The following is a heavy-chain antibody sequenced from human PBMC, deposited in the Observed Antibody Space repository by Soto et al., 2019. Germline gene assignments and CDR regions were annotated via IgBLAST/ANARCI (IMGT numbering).Heavy chain of an antibody. CDR3: XXXXXXXXXXXXX. CDR1: GFTFSSYA. V-gene: IGHV3-23*01. Sequence: GSLRLSCAASGFTFSSYAMSWVRQAPGKGLEWVSVISGSGGSTHYADSVKGRSTISRDNSKNTLYLQVNSLRAEDTAVYYXXXXXXXXXXXXXXXGQXTQVTVYS. J-gene: IGHJ4*02. CDR2: ISGSGGST.